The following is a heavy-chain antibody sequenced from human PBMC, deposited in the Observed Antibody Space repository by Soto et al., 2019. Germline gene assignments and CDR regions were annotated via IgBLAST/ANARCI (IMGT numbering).Heavy chain of an antibody. CDR2: IGGSGGVT. J-gene: IGHJ4*02. D-gene: IGHD3-10*01. CDR3: AKHFVNGEIDY. CDR1: GFTFSSYA. Sequence: EVQLLESGGGLVQPGGSLRLFCVASGFTFSSYAMSWVRQAPGKGLEWVSIIGGSGGVTVYADSVKGRFTISRDNSKNTLYLQMNSLTAEDTAVYYCAKHFVNGEIDYWGQGTLVTVSS. V-gene: IGHV3-23*01.